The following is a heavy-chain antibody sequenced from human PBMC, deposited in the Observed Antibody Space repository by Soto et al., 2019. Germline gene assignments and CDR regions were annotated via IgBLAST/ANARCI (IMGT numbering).Heavy chain of an antibody. CDR1: GFTFSDYA. CDR2: ISFDGTKK. D-gene: IGHD3-10*01. V-gene: IGHV3-30*15. Sequence: SLRLSCAASGFTFSDYAMHWVRQAPGKGLEWVAVISFDGTKKYYADSVKDRFTVSRDNSKNTLYVQMSSLRSEDTAVYYCGRDRRFGNGINLGFDIWGQGTLVNVSS. CDR3: GRDRRFGNGINLGFDI. J-gene: IGHJ5*02.